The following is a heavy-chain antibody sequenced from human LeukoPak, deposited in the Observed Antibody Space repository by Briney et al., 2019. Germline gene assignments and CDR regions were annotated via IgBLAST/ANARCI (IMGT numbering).Heavy chain of an antibody. CDR1: GYSISSGYY. J-gene: IGHJ5*02. V-gene: IGHV4-38-2*02. CDR2: IYHSGST. CDR3: ARVFEYDSVRGDWFDP. Sequence: SETLSLTRTVSGYSISSGYYWGWIRQPPGKGLEWIGNIYHSGSTYYNPSLKSRVTISVDTSKNQFSLKLSSVTAADTAVYYCARVFEYDSVRGDWFDPWGQGTLVTVSS. D-gene: IGHD3-16*01.